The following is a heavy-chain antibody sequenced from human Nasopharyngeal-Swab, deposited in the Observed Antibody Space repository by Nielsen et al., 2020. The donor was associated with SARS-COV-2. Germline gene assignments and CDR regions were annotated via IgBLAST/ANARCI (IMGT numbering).Heavy chain of an antibody. J-gene: IGHJ6*03. Sequence: SETLSLTCVVFGGTLNGFHWKWIRQTLGKGLEWIGEINDRGSGNYNPSLMSRVTISAGTSNIQFSLKLNSVTAADTAVYYCARGQDAYYYMDVWGEGTTVTVSS. D-gene: IGHD2-15*01. CDR2: INDRGSG. CDR1: GGTLNGFH. V-gene: IGHV4-34*01. CDR3: ARGQDAYYYMDV.